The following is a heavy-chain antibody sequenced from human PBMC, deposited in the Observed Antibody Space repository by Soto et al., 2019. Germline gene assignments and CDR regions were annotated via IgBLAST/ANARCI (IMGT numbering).Heavy chain of an antibody. Sequence: ASVKVSCKASGCIFTAYSMHWVRQAPGQGLEWMGVVNPSGGSTNYAQKFQGRITMTRDTSTSTVYMDLSSLTSEDTAAYYCAREENCSDGICYSEYFQRWGQGTLVTVSS. J-gene: IGHJ1*01. CDR3: AREENCSDGICYSEYFQR. D-gene: IGHD2-15*01. CDR2: VNPSGGST. CDR1: GCIFTAYS. V-gene: IGHV1-46*01.